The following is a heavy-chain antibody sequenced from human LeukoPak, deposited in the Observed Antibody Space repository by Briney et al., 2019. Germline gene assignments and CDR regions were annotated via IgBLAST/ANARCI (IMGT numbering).Heavy chain of an antibody. CDR3: AREGHGDYGFDY. D-gene: IGHD4-17*01. V-gene: IGHV3-74*01. J-gene: IGHJ4*02. CDR2: INSDGSST. CDR1: GFTSSSYW. Sequence: HSGGSLRLSCAASGFTSSSYWMHWVRQAPGKGLVWVSRINSDGSSTSYADSVKGRFTISRDNAKNTLYLQMNSLRAEDTAVYYCAREGHGDYGFDYWGQGTLVTVSS.